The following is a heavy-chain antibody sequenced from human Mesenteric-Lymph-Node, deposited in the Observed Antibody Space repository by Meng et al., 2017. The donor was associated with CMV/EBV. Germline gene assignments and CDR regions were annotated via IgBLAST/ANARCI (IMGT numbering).Heavy chain of an antibody. Sequence: GGSLRLSCAASGFTFSSYGMHWVRQAPGKGLEWVSSISSSSSYIYYADSVKGRFTISRDNSKNTLYLQMNSLRAEDTAVYYCAREGYYYGMDVWGQGTTVTVSS. J-gene: IGHJ6*02. CDR3: AREGYYYGMDV. CDR2: ISSSSSYI. V-gene: IGHV3-21*04. CDR1: GFTFSSYG.